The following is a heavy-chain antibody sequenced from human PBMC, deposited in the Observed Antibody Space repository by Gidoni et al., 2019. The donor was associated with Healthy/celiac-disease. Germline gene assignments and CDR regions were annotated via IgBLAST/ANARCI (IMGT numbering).Heavy chain of an antibody. CDR2: ISAYNGNT. V-gene: IGHV1-18*01. J-gene: IGHJ5*02. CDR3: ARGITRYSSGWYFSDWFDP. Sequence: QVQLVQSGAEVKKPVASVKVSCKASGYTFTIYGLSWVRQAPGQGLEWMGWISAYNGNTNYAQKLQGRVTMTTDTSTSTAYMELRSLRSDDTAVYYCARGITRYSSGWYFSDWFDPWGQGTLVTVSS. D-gene: IGHD6-19*01. CDR1: GYTFTIYG.